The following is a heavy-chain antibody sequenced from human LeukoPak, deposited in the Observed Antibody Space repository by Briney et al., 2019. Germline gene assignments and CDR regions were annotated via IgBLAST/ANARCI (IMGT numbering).Heavy chain of an antibody. D-gene: IGHD3-3*01. Sequence: SVKVSCKASGYTFTSYGISWVRQAPGQGLEWMGWISAYNGNTNYAQKLQGRVTMTTDTSTSTAYMELRSLRSDDTAVYYCARGFDHYDFWSGFPASGEWFDPWGQGTRSPSPQ. V-gene: IGHV1-18*01. J-gene: IGHJ5*02. CDR2: ISAYNGNT. CDR3: ARGFDHYDFWSGFPASGEWFDP. CDR1: GYTFTSYG.